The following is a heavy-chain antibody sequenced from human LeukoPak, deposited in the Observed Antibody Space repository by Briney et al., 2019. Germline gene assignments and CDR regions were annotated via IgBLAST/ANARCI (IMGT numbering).Heavy chain of an antibody. D-gene: IGHD1-1*01. V-gene: IGHV3-7*03. CDR1: AFTFSSYT. J-gene: IGHJ4*02. CDR3: AREGGTTGLDY. CDR2: IKQDGSEK. Sequence: PGGSLRLSCAASAFTFSSYTMSCVRQSPGKGLEWVANIKQDGSEKYYVDSVKGRFTISRDNAKNSLYLQMNSLRAEDTAVYYCAREGGTTGLDYWGQGTLFTVSS.